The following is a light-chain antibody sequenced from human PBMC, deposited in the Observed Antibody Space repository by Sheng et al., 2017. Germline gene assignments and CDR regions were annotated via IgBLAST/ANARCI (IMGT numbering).Light chain of an antibody. Sequence: SYVLTQPPSVSVAPGETARISCGGSNIGTEIVHWYQQRPGQAPVLVVCDDSDRPSGIPERFSGSNSWNTATLTISRVEAGDEADYYCQVWDSSGDHVVFGGGTKLTV. V-gene: IGLV3-21*02. CDR1: NIGTEI. CDR2: DDS. J-gene: IGLJ2*01. CDR3: QVWDSSGDHVV.